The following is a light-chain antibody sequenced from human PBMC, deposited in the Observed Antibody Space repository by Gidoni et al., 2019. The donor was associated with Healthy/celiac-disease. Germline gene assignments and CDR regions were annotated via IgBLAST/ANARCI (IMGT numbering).Light chain of an antibody. J-gene: IGKJ4*01. CDR3: QHRRDWPLT. CDR1: QSVSTY. CDR2: DAS. V-gene: IGKV3-11*01. Sequence: SPATLSLSPGERATLSCRASQSVSTYLAWYQQKPGQAPRLLIYDASNRATGIPARFSGSGSGTDFTLTISSLEPEDFAVYYCQHRRDWPLTFGGGTKVEIK.